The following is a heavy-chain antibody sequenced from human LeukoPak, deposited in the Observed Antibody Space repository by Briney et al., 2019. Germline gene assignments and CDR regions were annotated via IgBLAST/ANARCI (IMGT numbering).Heavy chain of an antibody. Sequence: SSETLSLTCTVSGGSISDYYWSWIRQPPGRGLEWIAYIYDSGSTKYNPSLKSRVTISVDTSKNQFSLKLSSVTAADTAVYYCARGGSGSYYDVRGWFDPWGQGTLVTVSS. CDR1: GGSISDYY. D-gene: IGHD1-26*01. J-gene: IGHJ5*02. V-gene: IGHV4-59*01. CDR3: ARGGSGSYYDVRGWFDP. CDR2: IYDSGST.